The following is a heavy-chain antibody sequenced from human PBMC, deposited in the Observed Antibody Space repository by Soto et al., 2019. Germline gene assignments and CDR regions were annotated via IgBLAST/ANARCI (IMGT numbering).Heavy chain of an antibody. V-gene: IGHV1-2*02. J-gene: IGHJ4*02. D-gene: IGHD1-26*01. Sequence: QVQLVQSGAEVKKPGASVKVSCKASGYTFSGYYMYWVRQAPGQGLEWMGWINPNSGGTKYAQKFQGRVTMTRATSINTAYMELSGLRSDDTAVYYCARVKATGWALVHFDYWGQGTLVTVSS. CDR3: ARVKATGWALVHFDY. CDR2: INPNSGGT. CDR1: GYTFSGYY.